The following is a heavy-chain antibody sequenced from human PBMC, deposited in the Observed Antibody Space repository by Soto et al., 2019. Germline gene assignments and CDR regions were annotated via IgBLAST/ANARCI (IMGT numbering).Heavy chain of an antibody. CDR3: AREGNDILTGYYKWFDP. CDR1: GGSLSRYY. J-gene: IGHJ5*02. CDR2: IYYSGSS. D-gene: IGHD3-9*01. V-gene: IGHV4-59*01. Sequence: PETLSLTCTDSGGSLSRYYGRWIRQPPGKGLERIGYIYYSGSSKYNPSLKSRVTISVDTSKNQFSLKLSYVAAADTAVYYCAREGNDILTGYYKWFDPWGQGTLVTVSS.